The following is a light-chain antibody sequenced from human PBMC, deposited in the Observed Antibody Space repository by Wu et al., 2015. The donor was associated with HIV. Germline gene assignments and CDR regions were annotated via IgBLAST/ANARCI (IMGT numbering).Light chain of an antibody. Sequence: IQLTQSPSSLSASIGDRVNITCRASQDIFTYLAWYQQTPGKAPRVLIYGASTLQSGVSSRFSGSGSGADFTLTISGLQREDFAIYFCQQLNSFPLTFGQGSRLEI. J-gene: IGKJ5*01. V-gene: IGKV1-9*01. CDR1: QDIFTY. CDR3: QQLNSFPLT. CDR2: GAS.